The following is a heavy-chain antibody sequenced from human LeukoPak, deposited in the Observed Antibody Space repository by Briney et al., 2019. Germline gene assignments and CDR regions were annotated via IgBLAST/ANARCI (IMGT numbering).Heavy chain of an antibody. CDR3: ARGRAPWELLDY. V-gene: IGHV1-18*01. CDR1: GYTFASYG. CDR2: ISAYNGNT. Sequence: GASVKVSCKASGYTFASYGISWVRQAPGQGLEWMGWISAYNGNTKYAQMVQDRVTMTTDTSTSTAYMELRSLRSDDTAVYYCARGRAPWELLDYWGQGTLVTVSS. J-gene: IGHJ4*02. D-gene: IGHD1-26*01.